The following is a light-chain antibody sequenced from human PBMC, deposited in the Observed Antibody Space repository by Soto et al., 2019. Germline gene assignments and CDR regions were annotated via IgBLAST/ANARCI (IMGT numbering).Light chain of an antibody. Sequence: QSALTQPASVSGSPGQSITISCTGTSSDVGGYNHVSWYQQHPGKAPKLMIYDVSNRPSGVSDRFSGSKSGNTASLTISGLQAEDEADYYCSSYTFSSLVVFGGGTKVTVL. CDR1: SSDVGGYNH. V-gene: IGLV2-14*01. CDR2: DVS. J-gene: IGLJ2*01. CDR3: SSYTFSSLVV.